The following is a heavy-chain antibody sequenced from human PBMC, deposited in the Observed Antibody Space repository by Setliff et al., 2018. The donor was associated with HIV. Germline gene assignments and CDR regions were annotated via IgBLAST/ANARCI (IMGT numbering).Heavy chain of an antibody. CDR2: IKQDGSEK. D-gene: IGHD3-10*01. Sequence: PGGSLRLSCEGSGFSLSNFWMSWIRQAPGRGLEWVANIKQDGSEKYYADSVKGRFTISRDNSKNTLYLQMNSLRAEDTAVYYCARQAYDINMVRGVIAPRFHYYMDVWGKGTTVTVS. J-gene: IGHJ6*03. CDR1: GFSLSNFW. CDR3: ARQAYDINMVRGVIAPRFHYYMDV. V-gene: IGHV3-7*01.